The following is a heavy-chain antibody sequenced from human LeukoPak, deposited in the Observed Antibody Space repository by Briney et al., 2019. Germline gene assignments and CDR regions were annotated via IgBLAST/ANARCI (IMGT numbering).Heavy chain of an antibody. J-gene: IGHJ4*02. V-gene: IGHV3-30-3*01. CDR3: ANAYYYDSSGYYLDY. CDR2: ISYDGSNK. CDR1: GFSFSSYA. D-gene: IGHD3-22*01. Sequence: GGSLRLSCAASGFSFSSYAMHWVRQAPGKGLEWVGVISYDGSNKYYADSVKGRFTISRDNSKNTLYLQMNSLRAEDTALYYCANAYYYDSSGYYLDYWGQGTLVTVSS.